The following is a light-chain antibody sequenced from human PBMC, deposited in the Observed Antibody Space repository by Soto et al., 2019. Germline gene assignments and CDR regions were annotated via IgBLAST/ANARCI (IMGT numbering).Light chain of an antibody. J-gene: IGKJ5*01. CDR1: QSVSSN. Sequence: EIVMTQSPATLSLSPGERATLSCRASQSVSSNLAWYQQKPGQAPRLLIFGASTRATGIPARFSASGSGTDFTLTISSLQSEDFAVYYCQQYNTWPPITFGPGTRRDIK. CDR3: QQYNTWPPIT. CDR2: GAS. V-gene: IGKV3-15*01.